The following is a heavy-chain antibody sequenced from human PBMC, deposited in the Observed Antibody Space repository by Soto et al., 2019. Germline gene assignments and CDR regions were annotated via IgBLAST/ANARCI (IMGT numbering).Heavy chain of an antibody. Sequence: TLSLTCTVSGASITNDAFFWTWVRQHPEKGLEWLAYITYGGSIYYDPSLRSRLTVSIDKSKSQFSLNVRSVTAADTAVYYCAKMERTQLWLLVQNWGQGLPVTVS. V-gene: IGHV4-31*03. CDR3: AKMERTQLWLLVQN. J-gene: IGHJ4*02. CDR2: ITYGGSI. D-gene: IGHD5-18*01. CDR1: GASITNDAFF.